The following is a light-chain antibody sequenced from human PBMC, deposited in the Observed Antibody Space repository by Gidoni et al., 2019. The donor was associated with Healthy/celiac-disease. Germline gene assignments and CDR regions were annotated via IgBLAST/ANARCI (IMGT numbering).Light chain of an antibody. CDR3: SSYTSSSTPGVV. Sequence: QSALTQPAPPSGSPGQSITLSCTGTSSNVGGYNYVSWYQQHPGKAPILMIYDVSNRPSGVSNRFAGSKSGNTASLTISGLQAEDEADYYCSSYTSSSTPGVVFGGGTKLTVL. CDR1: SSNVGGYNY. V-gene: IGLV2-14*03. CDR2: DVS. J-gene: IGLJ2*01.